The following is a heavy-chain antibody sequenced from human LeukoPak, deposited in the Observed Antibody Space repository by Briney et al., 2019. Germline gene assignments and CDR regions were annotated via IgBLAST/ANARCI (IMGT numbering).Heavy chain of an antibody. Sequence: SVKVSCKASGYTFTSYYMHWVRQAPGQGLEWMGGIIPIFGTANYAQKFQGRVTITADKSTSTAYMELSSLRSEDTAVYYCARTTAGSYYYYYMDVWGKGTTVTVSS. CDR1: GYTFTSYY. D-gene: IGHD4-11*01. CDR3: ARTTAGSYYYYYMDV. V-gene: IGHV1-69*06. J-gene: IGHJ6*03. CDR2: IIPIFGTA.